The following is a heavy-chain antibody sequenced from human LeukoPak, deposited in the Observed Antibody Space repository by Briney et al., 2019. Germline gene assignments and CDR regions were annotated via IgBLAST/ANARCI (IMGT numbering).Heavy chain of an antibody. J-gene: IGHJ4*02. V-gene: IGHV3-48*01. CDR2: ISSISSII. CDR1: GFTFSTYS. CDR3: TRSRPGTEAGQPNFDY. Sequence: GGSLRLSCTASGFTFSTYSMSWVRQAPGKGLEWVSYISSISSIIYYADSVKGRFTISRDNARNSLYLQMNSLRAEDTAVYYCTRSRPGTEAGQPNFDYWGQGTLVTVSS. D-gene: IGHD6-19*01.